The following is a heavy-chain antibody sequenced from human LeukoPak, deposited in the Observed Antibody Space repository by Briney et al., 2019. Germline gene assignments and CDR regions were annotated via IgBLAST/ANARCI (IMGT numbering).Heavy chain of an antibody. Sequence: SETLSLTCTLSCASISSYYWSWVRQHPGKCLEWLGYIYYSGSTYYNPSLKSRVNISVDTSKNQFSLKLSSVTAADTAVYYCARGAGTTIDYWGQGTLVTVSS. CDR1: CASISSYY. V-gene: IGHV4-59*06. CDR2: IYYSGST. J-gene: IGHJ4*02. D-gene: IGHD1-7*01. CDR3: ARGAGTTIDY.